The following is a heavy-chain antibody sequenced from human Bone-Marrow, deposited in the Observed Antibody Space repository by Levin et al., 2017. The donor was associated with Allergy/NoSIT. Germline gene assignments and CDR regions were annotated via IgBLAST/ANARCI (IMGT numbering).Heavy chain of an antibody. CDR3: ARADTNYDFWSGNYYYYYGMDG. V-gene: IGHV3-48*03. CDR2: ISSSGSTI. D-gene: IGHD3-3*01. Sequence: SCAASGFTFSSYEMNWVRQAPGKGLEWVSYISSSGSTIYYADSVKGRFTISRDNAKNSLYLQMNSLRAEDTAVYYCARADTNYDFWSGNYYYYYGMDGWGQGTTVTVSS. J-gene: IGHJ6*02. CDR1: GFTFSSYE.